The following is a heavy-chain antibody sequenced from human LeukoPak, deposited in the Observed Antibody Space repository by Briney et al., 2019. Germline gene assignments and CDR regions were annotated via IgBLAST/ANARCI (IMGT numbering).Heavy chain of an antibody. V-gene: IGHV3-11*04. Sequence: PGGSLRLSCAASRFTFRDHFLSWIRQPPGKGLEYVSYISSSGSDTYYSDSVKGRFTVSRDNAKNSLFLQMNSLRAEDTAVYYCATAPTEDGDGSSPGYWGQGTLVTVSS. J-gene: IGHJ4*02. CDR1: RFTFRDHF. CDR2: ISSSGSDT. D-gene: IGHD4-17*01. CDR3: ATAPTEDGDGSSPGY.